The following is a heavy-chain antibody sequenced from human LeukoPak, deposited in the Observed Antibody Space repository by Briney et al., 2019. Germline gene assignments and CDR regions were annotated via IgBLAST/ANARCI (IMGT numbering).Heavy chain of an antibody. J-gene: IGHJ4*02. V-gene: IGHV1-24*01. CDR3: ATIGGYCSGGSCQPLDY. CDR1: GYTLTELS. CDR2: FDPEDGET. D-gene: IGHD2-15*01. Sequence: ASVKVSCKVSGYTLTELSMHWVRQAPGKGLEWMGGFDPEDGETIYAQKFQGRVTMTEGTSTDTAYMELSSLRSEDTAVYYCATIGGYCSGGSCQPLDYWGQGTLVTVSS.